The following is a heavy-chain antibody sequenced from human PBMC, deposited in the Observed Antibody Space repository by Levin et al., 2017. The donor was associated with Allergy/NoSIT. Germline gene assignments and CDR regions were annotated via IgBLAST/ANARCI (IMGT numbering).Heavy chain of an antibody. CDR2: IYYSGST. CDR1: GGSISSGGYY. J-gene: IGHJ3*02. D-gene: IGHD3-9*01. CDR3: ASIKTYYDILTGFLDDI. Sequence: LRLSCTVSGGSISSGGYYWSWIRQHPGKGLEWIGYIYYSGSTYYNPSLKSRVTISVDTSKNQFSLKLSSVTAADTAVYYCASIKTYYDILTGFLDDIWGQGTMVTVSS. V-gene: IGHV4-31*03.